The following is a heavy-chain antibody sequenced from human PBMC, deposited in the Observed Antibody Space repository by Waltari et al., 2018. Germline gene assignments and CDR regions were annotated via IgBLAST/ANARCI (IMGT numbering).Heavy chain of an antibody. CDR2: IYYSGST. J-gene: IGHJ5*02. CDR3: ARVGAYNWFDP. CDR1: GGSISSHY. D-gene: IGHD3-16*01. V-gene: IGHV4-59*11. Sequence: QVQLQESGPGLVKPSETLSLTCTVSGGSISSHYWSWIRQPPGKGLEWIGYIYYSGSTNYNPSLKSRVTISVDTSKNQFSLKLSSVTAADTAVYYCARVGAYNWFDPWGQGTLVTVSS.